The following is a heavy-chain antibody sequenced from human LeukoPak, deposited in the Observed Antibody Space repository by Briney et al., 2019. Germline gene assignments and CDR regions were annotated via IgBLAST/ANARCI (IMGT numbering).Heavy chain of an antibody. CDR1: GFTFSTYT. J-gene: IGHJ4*02. CDR2: ITSTSYI. CDR3: ARYSGSWDFSDY. Sequence: PGGLLRLSCTASGFTFSTYTMNWVRQEPGKGLEWVSSITSTSYIYYADSLKGRFTISRDNAKNSLYLQMNSLRAEDTAVYYCARYSGSWDFSDYWGQGTLVTVSS. D-gene: IGHD6-13*01. V-gene: IGHV3-21*04.